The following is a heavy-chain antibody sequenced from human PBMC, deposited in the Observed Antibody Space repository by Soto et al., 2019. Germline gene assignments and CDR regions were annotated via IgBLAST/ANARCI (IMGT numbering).Heavy chain of an antibody. CDR1: GFTFSSYD. J-gene: IGHJ4*02. Sequence: EVQLVESGGGLVKPGASLRLSCAASGFTFSSYDMHWVRQAPGGGLEWVSTISTTSFFTYYTDSVKGRFTISRDNAKNSLYLQMNSLRAEDTAVYYCARGDCSGGTCYLGDFDYWGQGTLVTVSS. D-gene: IGHD2-15*01. V-gene: IGHV3-21*01. CDR3: ARGDCSGGTCYLGDFDY. CDR2: ISTTSFFT.